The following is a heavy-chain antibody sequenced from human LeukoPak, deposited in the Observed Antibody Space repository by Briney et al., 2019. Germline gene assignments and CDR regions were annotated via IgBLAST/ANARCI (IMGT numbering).Heavy chain of an antibody. CDR2: INPNSGGT. J-gene: IGHJ1*01. CDR1: GYTFTGYY. D-gene: IGHD3-3*01. V-gene: IGHV1-2*02. Sequence: ASVKVSCKASGYTFTGYYMHWVRQAPGQGLEWMGWINPNSGGTNYAQKFQGRVTMTRDTSISTAYMELSRLRSDDTAVYYCARHRSPLESFHHWGQGTLVTVSS. CDR3: ARHRSPLESFHH.